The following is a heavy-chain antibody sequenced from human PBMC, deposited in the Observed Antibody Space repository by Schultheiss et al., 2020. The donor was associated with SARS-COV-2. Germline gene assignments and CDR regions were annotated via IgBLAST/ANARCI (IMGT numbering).Heavy chain of an antibody. Sequence: GGSLRLSCAASGFTFSSYSMNWVRQAPGKGLEWVSYISSSSSTIYYADSVKGRFTISRDNAKNSLYLQMNSLRDEDTAVYYCAREDIVVVPAGRYYGMDVWGQGTTVTV. J-gene: IGHJ6*02. CDR2: ISSSSSTI. CDR3: AREDIVVVPAGRYYGMDV. D-gene: IGHD2-2*01. CDR1: GFTFSSYS. V-gene: IGHV3-48*02.